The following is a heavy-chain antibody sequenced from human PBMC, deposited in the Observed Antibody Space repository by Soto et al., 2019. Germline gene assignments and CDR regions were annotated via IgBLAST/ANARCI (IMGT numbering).Heavy chain of an antibody. D-gene: IGHD1-1*01. CDR2: ITSSSSAI. V-gene: IGHV3-21*01. Sequence: EVQLLESGGGLVKPGGSLRLSCAASGFTFSSYTMNWVRQAPGKGLEWVSSITSSSSAIYYADSVRGRFTISRDNAKNSLYLQMNGLRAEDAAVYYCARDPNTGTYHFNYWGQGTRVTVSS. J-gene: IGHJ4*02. CDR3: ARDPNTGTYHFNY. CDR1: GFTFSSYT.